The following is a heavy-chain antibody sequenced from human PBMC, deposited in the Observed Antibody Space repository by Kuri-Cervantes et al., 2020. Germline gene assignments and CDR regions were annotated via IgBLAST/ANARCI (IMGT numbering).Heavy chain of an antibody. CDR1: GFTFSSYA. Sequence: GESLKISCAASGFTFSSYAMSWVRQAPGKGLEWVSGISGSGGSTNYADPVKGRFTISRDNSKNTLYLQMNSLRAEDTAVYYCAGEGRPPSSPHAFGIWGQGTMVTVSS. J-gene: IGHJ3*02. CDR2: ISGSGGST. V-gene: IGHV3-23*01. CDR3: AGEGRPPSSPHAFGI.